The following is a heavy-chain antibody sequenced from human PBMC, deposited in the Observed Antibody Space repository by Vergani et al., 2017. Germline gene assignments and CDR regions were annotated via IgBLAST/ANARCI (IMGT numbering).Heavy chain of an antibody. CDR3: AKYRSYYYCSGSYDAFDI. CDR1: GFTFDDYA. Sequence: EVQLVESGGGLVQPGRSLRLSCSASGFTFDDYAMHWVRQAPGKGLEWGSGISWTSGSISYADSVKGRFTISRDNAKNSQYLQMNSLRADDTALYYYAKYRSYYYCSGSYDAFDIWGQGTMVTVSS. D-gene: IGHD3-10*01. J-gene: IGHJ3*02. CDR2: ISWTSGSI. V-gene: IGHV3-9*01.